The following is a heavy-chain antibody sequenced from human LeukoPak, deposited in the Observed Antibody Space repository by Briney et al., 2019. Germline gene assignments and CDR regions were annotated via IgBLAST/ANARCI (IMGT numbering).Heavy chain of an antibody. Sequence: GGSLRLSCAASGFTFSNYAMSWVRQAPGKGLEWVSAISDSGGSTYYADSVKGRFTISRDNSKNTLYLQMNSLRAEDTAVYYCAKDGRGYSYGYKADWGQGTLVTVSS. CDR2: ISDSGGST. J-gene: IGHJ4*02. CDR1: GFTFSNYA. D-gene: IGHD5-18*01. V-gene: IGHV3-23*01. CDR3: AKDGRGYSYGYKAD.